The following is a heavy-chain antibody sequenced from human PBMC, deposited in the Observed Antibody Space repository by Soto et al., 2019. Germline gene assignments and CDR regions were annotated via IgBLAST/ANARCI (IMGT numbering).Heavy chain of an antibody. D-gene: IGHD2-15*01. Sequence: QVQLVESGGGVVQPGESLRLSCAASGLTFRSYGMHWVRQAPGKGLEWVAVISYDGSDKYYGDSVKGRFTISRDNSKNTLYLQMNSLRVEDTAVYYCAKVYRGGTCYSGAPCDFWGQGTLVTVSS. J-gene: IGHJ4*02. CDR1: GLTFRSYG. CDR2: ISYDGSDK. V-gene: IGHV3-30*18. CDR3: AKVYRGGTCYSGAPCDF.